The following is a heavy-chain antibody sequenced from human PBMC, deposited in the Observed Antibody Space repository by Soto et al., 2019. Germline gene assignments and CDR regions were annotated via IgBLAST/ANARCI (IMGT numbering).Heavy chain of an antibody. Sequence: PSETLSLTCNVSGGSISSSSYYWGWIRQPPGKGLEWIGSFYFSGSTYYNPSLKGRVTISVDTSKNQFSLKLSSVTAADTAVYYCARHPNAYYDFWSGYYSGAPDYWGQGTLVTVSS. D-gene: IGHD3-3*01. CDR2: FYFSGST. V-gene: IGHV4-39*01. CDR3: ARHPNAYYDFWSGYYSGAPDY. CDR1: GGSISSSSYY. J-gene: IGHJ4*02.